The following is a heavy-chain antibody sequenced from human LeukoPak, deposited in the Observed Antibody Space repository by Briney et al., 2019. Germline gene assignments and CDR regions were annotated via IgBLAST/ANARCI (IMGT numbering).Heavy chain of an antibody. D-gene: IGHD6-19*01. V-gene: IGHV1-69*06. Sequence: ASVKVSCKASGGTFSSYAISWVRQAPGQGLEWMGGIIPIFGTANYAQKFQGRVTITADKSTSTAYMELSSLRSEDTAVYYCARDRDLYSSGSPGFDYWGQGTLVTVSS. J-gene: IGHJ4*02. CDR2: IIPIFGTA. CDR3: ARDRDLYSSGSPGFDY. CDR1: GGTFSSYA.